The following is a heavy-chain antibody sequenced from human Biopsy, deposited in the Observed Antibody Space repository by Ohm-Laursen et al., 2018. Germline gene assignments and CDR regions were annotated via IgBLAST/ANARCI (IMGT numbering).Heavy chain of an antibody. CDR1: GYTFQSYG. CDR3: ARDSGDGSGNYGGCFDP. V-gene: IGHV1-18*01. CDR2: ISAYTTNT. J-gene: IGHJ5*02. D-gene: IGHD3-10*01. Sequence: ASVKVSCKASGYTFQSYGISWVRQAPGQGLEWMGWISAYTTNTDYAQKFQGRVTLTTDTSTNTAYMELRSLRSDDTAVYYCARDSGDGSGNYGGCFDPWGQGTLVTVSS.